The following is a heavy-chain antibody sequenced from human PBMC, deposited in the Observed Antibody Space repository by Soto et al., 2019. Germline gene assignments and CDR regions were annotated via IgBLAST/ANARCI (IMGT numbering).Heavy chain of an antibody. D-gene: IGHD3-10*01. J-gene: IGHJ6*02. V-gene: IGHV3-23*01. Sequence: PGGSLRLSCAASGFTFSSYAMSWVRQAPGKGLEWVSAISGSGGSTYYADSVKGRFTISRDNSKNTLYLQMNSLRAEDTAVYYCARDLRYYYGSGSYYYYYGMDVWGQGTTVTVSS. CDR3: ARDLRYYYGSGSYYYYYGMDV. CDR1: GFTFSSYA. CDR2: ISGSGGST.